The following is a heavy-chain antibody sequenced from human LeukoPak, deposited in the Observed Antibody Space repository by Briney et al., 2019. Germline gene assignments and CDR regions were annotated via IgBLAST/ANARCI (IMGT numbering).Heavy chain of an antibody. CDR1: GYTFSSYY. CDR2: INPSGGST. Sequence: ASVKVSCKASGYTFSSYYMHWVRQAPGQGLEWMGIINPSGGSTSYAQKFQGRVTMTRDTSTSTVYMELSSLRSEDTAVYYCARDQPGHSSDYYGMDVWGQGTLVTVSS. D-gene: IGHD4-11*01. J-gene: IGHJ6*02. V-gene: IGHV1-46*01. CDR3: ARDQPGHSSDYYGMDV.